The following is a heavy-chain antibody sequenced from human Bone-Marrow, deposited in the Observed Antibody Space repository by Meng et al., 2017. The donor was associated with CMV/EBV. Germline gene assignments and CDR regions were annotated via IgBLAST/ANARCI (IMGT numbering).Heavy chain of an antibody. V-gene: IGHV3-11*04. CDR2: ISSSGSTI. Sequence: CAASGFTLSDYYMRWSRQDPGKGLEWVSYISSSGSTIYYAESVKGRFTISRDNAKNSLYLQMNSLRAEDTAVYYCAREVASGIFGVDYWGQGTLVTVSS. CDR1: GFTLSDYY. J-gene: IGHJ4*02. D-gene: IGHD3-3*02. CDR3: AREVASGIFGVDY.